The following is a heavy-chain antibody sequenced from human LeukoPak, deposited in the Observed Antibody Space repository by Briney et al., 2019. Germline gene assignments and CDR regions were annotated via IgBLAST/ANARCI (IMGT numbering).Heavy chain of an antibody. V-gene: IGHV1-18*01. CDR3: ARDSLNWNDEDY. D-gene: IGHD1-20*01. CDR2: ISAYNGNT. CDR1: GYTFTSYG. J-gene: IGHJ4*02. Sequence: ASVKVSCKASGYTFTSYGISWVRQAPGQGLEWMGWISAYNGNTNYAQKLQGRVTMTTDTSTSTAYMKLRSLRSDDTAVYYCARDSLNWNDEDYWGQGTLVTVSS.